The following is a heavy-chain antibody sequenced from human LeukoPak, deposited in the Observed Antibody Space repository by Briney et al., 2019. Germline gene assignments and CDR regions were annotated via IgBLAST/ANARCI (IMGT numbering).Heavy chain of an antibody. CDR3: ARESGSVTSEVDFDY. Sequence: GGSLRLSCAASGFPFSSYTMSWVRQAPGKGLEWVATIRQDGSQKYYVDSVKGRFTISRDNAKNSLYLQMNSLRAEDTAVYYCARESGSVTSEVDFDYWGQGTLVTVSS. D-gene: IGHD4-17*01. J-gene: IGHJ4*02. CDR1: GFPFSSYT. CDR2: IRQDGSQK. V-gene: IGHV3-7*01.